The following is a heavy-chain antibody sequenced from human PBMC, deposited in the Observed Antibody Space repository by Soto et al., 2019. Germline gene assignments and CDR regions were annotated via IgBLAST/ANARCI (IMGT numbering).Heavy chain of an antibody. D-gene: IGHD2-15*01. CDR2: INHSGST. J-gene: IGHJ3*02. V-gene: IGHV4-34*01. CDR3: ARGAGYCSGGSCYLPNENAFDI. CDR1: GGSFSGYY. Sequence: QSQTLSLTCAVYGGSFSGYYWSWIRQPPGKGLEWIGEINHSGSTNYNPSLKSRVTISVDTSKNQFSLKLSSVTAADTAVYYCARGAGYCSGGSCYLPNENAFDIWGQGTMVTVSS.